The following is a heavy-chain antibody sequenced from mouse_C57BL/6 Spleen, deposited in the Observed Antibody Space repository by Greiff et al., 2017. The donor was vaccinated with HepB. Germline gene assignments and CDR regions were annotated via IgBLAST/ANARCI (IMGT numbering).Heavy chain of an antibody. CDR3: ARHVPSLDYAMDY. Sequence: EVQLVESGGDLVKPGGSLKLSCAASGFTFSSYGMSWVRQTPDKRLEWVATISSGGSYTYYPDSVKGRFTISRDNAKNTLYLQMSSLKSEDTAMYYCARHVPSLDYAMDYWGQGTSVTVSS. CDR1: GFTFSSYG. CDR2: ISSGGSYT. V-gene: IGHV5-6*01. D-gene: IGHD6-1*01. J-gene: IGHJ4*01.